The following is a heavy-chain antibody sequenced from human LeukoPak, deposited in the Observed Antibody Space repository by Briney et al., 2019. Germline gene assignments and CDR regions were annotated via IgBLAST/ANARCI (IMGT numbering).Heavy chain of an antibody. J-gene: IGHJ4*02. CDR1: GFSFSTYH. CDR3: AKDLNWGGDY. Sequence: PGGSLRLSCAASGFSFSTYHMSWVRLAPGKGLEWVLTISDSGGSTYYPDSVKGRFTISRDNSKNMLYLQMNSLRAEDTALYYCAKDLNWGGDYWGQGTLVTVSS. V-gene: IGHV3-23*01. CDR2: ISDSGGST. D-gene: IGHD7-27*01.